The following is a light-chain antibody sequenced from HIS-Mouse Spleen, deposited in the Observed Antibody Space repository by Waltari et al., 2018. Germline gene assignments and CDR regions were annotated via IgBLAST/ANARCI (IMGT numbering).Light chain of an antibody. CDR2: GKN. CDR3: NSRDSSGNHVV. Sequence: SSELTQDPAVSVALGQTVRITCQGDSLRSYYASWYQQKPGPAPVLVIYGKNNRPSGIPERFAGSSSGKTASLTITGAQAEDEADYYCNSRDSSGNHVVFGGGTKLTVL. J-gene: IGLJ2*01. V-gene: IGLV3-19*01. CDR1: SLRSYY.